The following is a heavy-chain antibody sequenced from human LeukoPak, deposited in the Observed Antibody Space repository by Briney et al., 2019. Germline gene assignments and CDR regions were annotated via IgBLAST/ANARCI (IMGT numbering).Heavy chain of an antibody. CDR1: GYTFTSYG. V-gene: IGHV1-18*01. CDR3: ARGRRITIFGVVIAELGY. CDR2: ISAYNGNT. J-gene: IGHJ4*02. Sequence: ASVKVSCKASGYTFTSYGISWVRQAPGQGLEWMGWISAYNGNTNYAQKLQGRVTMTRDTSTSTVYMELSSLRSEDTAVYYCARGRRITIFGVVIAELGYWGQGTLVTVSS. D-gene: IGHD3-3*01.